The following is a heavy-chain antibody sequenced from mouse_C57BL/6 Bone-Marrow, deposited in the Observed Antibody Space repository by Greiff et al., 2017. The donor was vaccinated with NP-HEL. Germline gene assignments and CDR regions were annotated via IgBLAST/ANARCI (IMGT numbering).Heavy chain of an antibody. CDR1: GYTFTSYW. CDR3: AYYYGSSFYFDY. CDR2: IYPGSGST. Sequence: QVQLQQPGAELVKPGASVKMSCKASGYTFTSYWITWVKQRPGQGLEWIGDIYPGSGSTNYNEKFKSKATLTVDTSSSTAYMQLSSLTSEDSAVYYFAYYYGSSFYFDYWGQGTTLTVSS. V-gene: IGHV1-55*01. D-gene: IGHD1-1*01. J-gene: IGHJ2*01.